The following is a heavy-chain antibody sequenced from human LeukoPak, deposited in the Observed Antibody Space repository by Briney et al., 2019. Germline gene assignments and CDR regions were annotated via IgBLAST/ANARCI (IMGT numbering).Heavy chain of an antibody. D-gene: IGHD5-18*01. J-gene: IGHJ4*02. Sequence: ASVKVSCKASGYTFTGYYMHWVRQAPGQGLERMGWINPNSGGTNYAQKFQGRVTMTRDTSISTAYMELSRLRSDDTAVYYCARGGYSINTAMITGNCDYWGQGTLVTVSS. V-gene: IGHV1-2*02. CDR2: INPNSGGT. CDR1: GYTFTGYY. CDR3: ARGGYSINTAMITGNCDY.